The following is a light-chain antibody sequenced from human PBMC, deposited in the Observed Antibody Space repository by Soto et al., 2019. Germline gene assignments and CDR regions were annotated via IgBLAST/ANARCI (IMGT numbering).Light chain of an antibody. J-gene: IGLJ1*01. CDR3: SSYTTGSTLYV. Sequence: QSALTQPASVSGSPGQSITISCTGSSNDIGAYKYVSWYLQHPGKAPKFIIFEVNNRPSGVSNRFSGSKSGNTASLTISGLQADDEADYYCSSYTTGSTLYVFGTGTQLTVL. V-gene: IGLV2-14*01. CDR2: EVN. CDR1: SNDIGAYKY.